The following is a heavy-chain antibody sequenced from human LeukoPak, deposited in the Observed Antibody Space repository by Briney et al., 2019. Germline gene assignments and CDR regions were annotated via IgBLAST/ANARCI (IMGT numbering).Heavy chain of an antibody. CDR2: IRAYNGNT. J-gene: IGHJ4*02. D-gene: IGHD3-16*02. CDR3: AREALRLGELSLGY. Sequence: GASVKVSCKASGYTFTSYGISWVRQAPGQGLEWMGWIRAYNGNTNYAQKLQGRVTMTTDTSTSTAYMELRSLRSDDTAVYYCAREALRLGELSLGYWGQGTLVTVSS. V-gene: IGHV1-18*01. CDR1: GYTFTSYG.